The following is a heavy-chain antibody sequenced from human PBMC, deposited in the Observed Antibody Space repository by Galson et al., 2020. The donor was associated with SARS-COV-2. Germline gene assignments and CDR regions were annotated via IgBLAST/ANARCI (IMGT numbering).Heavy chain of an antibody. CDR2: IKQDGSEK. D-gene: IGHD6-13*01. CDR1: GFTFSSYW. J-gene: IGHJ6*03. CDR3: ARIGYSSPGGYYYYYMDV. V-gene: IGHV3-7*03. Sequence: GESLKISCAASGFTFSSYWMSWVRQAPGKGLEWVANIKQDGSEKYYVDSVKGRFTISRDNAKNSLYLQMNSLRAEDTAVYYCARIGYSSPGGYYYYYMDVWGKGTTVTVSS.